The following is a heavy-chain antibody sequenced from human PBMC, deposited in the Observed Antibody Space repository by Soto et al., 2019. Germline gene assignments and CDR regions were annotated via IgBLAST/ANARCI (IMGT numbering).Heavy chain of an antibody. CDR2: MNPNRGNT. CDR1: GYTFTSYD. Sequence: QVQLVQSGAEVKKPGASVKVSCKASGYTFTSYDINWIRQATGQGLEWMGRMNPNRGNTGYAQKFQGRVTMTRDTSTNTAYMEVSSLRSEDTDIYYCARSPLYGSSNMLFDPWGQVTLFTVSS. CDR3: ARSPLYGSSNMLFDP. J-gene: IGHJ5*02. D-gene: IGHD3-10*01. V-gene: IGHV1-8*01.